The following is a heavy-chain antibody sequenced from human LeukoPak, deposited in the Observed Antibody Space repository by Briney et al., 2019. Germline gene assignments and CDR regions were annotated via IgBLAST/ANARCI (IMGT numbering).Heavy chain of an antibody. CDR3: ASQRGYAYGFDS. CDR1: GGSFRSYY. D-gene: IGHD5-18*01. CDR2: IYYSGNP. J-gene: IGHJ4*02. Sequence: QPSETLSLTCTVSGGSFRSYYWTWLRQTPGKGLEWIGHIYYSGNPTYNPSLKSRFTISVDPSKNQVALKVKSVTTEDTAVYYCASQRGYAYGFDSWGQGTRVTVSP. V-gene: IGHV4-59*08.